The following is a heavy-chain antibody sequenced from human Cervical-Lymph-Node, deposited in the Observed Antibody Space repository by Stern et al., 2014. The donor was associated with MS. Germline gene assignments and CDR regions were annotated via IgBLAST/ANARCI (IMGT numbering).Heavy chain of an antibody. CDR1: GYTFTGYY. Sequence: VQLVESGAEVKKPGASVKVSCKASGYTFTGYYMHWVRQAPGQGLEWMGWINPNSGGPTYAQKFQGCVTMTRETSISTAYREWSRLRSDDTAGYYCAREGPKAAAGNVLYGRDVWGQGTTVTVS. J-gene: IGHJ6*02. V-gene: IGHV1-2*04. CDR3: AREGPKAAAGNVLYGRDV. D-gene: IGHD6-13*01. CDR2: INPNSGGP.